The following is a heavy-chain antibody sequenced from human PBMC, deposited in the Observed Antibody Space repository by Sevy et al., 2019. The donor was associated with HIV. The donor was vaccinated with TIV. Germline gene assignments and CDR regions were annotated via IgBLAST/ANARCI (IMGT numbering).Heavy chain of an antibody. CDR3: ARLSCGGGSCYSASDY. CDR2: IREDGSDK. CDR1: GFTFSAYW. D-gene: IGHD2-15*01. J-gene: IGHJ4*02. V-gene: IGHV3-7*01. Sequence: GGSLRLSCTASGFTFSAYWMTWVRQAPGKGLEWVASIREDGSDKKDVDSVRGRLTISRDNAKNSLYLQMNSLRAEDTALYYCARLSCGGGSCYSASDYWGQGTLVTVSS.